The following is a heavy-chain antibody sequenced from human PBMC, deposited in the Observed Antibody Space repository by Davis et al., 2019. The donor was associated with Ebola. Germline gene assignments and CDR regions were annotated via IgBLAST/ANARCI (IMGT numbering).Heavy chain of an antibody. J-gene: IGHJ4*02. CDR2: IKQDGSET. D-gene: IGHD2-21*01. CDR1: GFPFSNYW. Sequence: GESLKISCAASGFPFSNYWMNWVRQAPGRGLEWVANIKQDGSETNYGASVKGRFTVSRDNAKNSVYLQMNSLRAEDTAVYYCAREAPNCGGDCLDYWGQGTLVTVSS. V-gene: IGHV3-7*01. CDR3: AREAPNCGGDCLDY.